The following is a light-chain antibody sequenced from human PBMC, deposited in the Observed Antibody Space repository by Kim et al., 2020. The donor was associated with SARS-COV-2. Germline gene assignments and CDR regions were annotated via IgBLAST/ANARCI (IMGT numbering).Light chain of an antibody. CDR3: QQYGSSPPYS. J-gene: IGKJ2*03. CDR2: DAS. Sequence: SPGGSATLSCRASQSVSSYLAWYQQKPGQAPRLLIYDASNRATGIPDRFSGSGSGTDFTLTISRLEPEDFAVYYCQQYGSSPPYSFGQGTKVDIK. V-gene: IGKV3-20*01. CDR1: QSVSSY.